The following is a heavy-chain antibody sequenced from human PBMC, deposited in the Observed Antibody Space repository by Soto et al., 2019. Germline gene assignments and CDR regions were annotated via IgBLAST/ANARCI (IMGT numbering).Heavy chain of an antibody. CDR2: IHSGGST. Sequence: PGGSLRLSCAASEFTVSNTYMSWVRQAPGKGLEWVSLIHSGGSTYYADSVKGRFTISRDNSKNTLYLQMDSLRAEDTAVYYCARDRDTNSWYYYWGQGTLVTVAS. J-gene: IGHJ4*02. CDR3: ARDRDTNSWYYY. D-gene: IGHD6-13*01. V-gene: IGHV3-66*01. CDR1: EFTVSNTY.